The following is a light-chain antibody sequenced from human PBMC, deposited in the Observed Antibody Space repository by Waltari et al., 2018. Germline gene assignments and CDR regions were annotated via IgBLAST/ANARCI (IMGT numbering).Light chain of an antibody. CDR3: SSYTNTFVV. V-gene: IGLV2-14*03. J-gene: IGLJ2*01. Sequence: QSALAQPASVSGSPGQSIAISCTGTSSDIGGYNYVSWYQQYPDKAPKLLIYEVNNQPPGVSTRFSGSKSGNSASLTISEIQAEDEADYYCSSYTNTFVVFGGGTKLTVL. CDR2: EVN. CDR1: SSDIGGYNY.